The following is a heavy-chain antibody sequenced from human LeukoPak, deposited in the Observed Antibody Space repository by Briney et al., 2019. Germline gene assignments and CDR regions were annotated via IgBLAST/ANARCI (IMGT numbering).Heavy chain of an antibody. CDR1: GGSISSSNW. Sequence: ETLSLTCAVSGGSISSSNWWSWVRQAPGKGLEWVANIKQDGSEKYYVDSVKGRFTISRDNAKNSLYLQMNSLRAEDTAVYYCARANDYYDSSGYYFKYYFDYWGQGTLVTVSS. V-gene: IGHV3-7*01. J-gene: IGHJ4*02. D-gene: IGHD3-22*01. CDR2: IKQDGSEK. CDR3: ARANDYYDSSGYYFKYYFDY.